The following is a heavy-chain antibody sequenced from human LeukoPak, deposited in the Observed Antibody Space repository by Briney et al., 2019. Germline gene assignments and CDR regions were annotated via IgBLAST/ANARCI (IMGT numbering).Heavy chain of an antibody. CDR2: ICGGGETT. Sequence: GGSLRLSCAASGFTFNNYAMNWVRPAPGKGLDWVSSICGGGETTYYADSAKGRFTISRNNSQNTLYLQMNSLRAEDTAVYYCARDYADYVGYFFFDYWGQGTLVTVSS. J-gene: IGHJ4*02. CDR1: GFTFNNYA. V-gene: IGHV3-23*01. CDR3: ARDYADYVGYFFFDY. D-gene: IGHD4-17*01.